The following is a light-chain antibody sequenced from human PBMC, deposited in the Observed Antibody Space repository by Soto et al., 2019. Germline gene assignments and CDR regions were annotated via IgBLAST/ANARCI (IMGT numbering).Light chain of an antibody. J-gene: IGLJ1*01. CDR1: SSNIGNNY. Sequence: QSVLTQPPSVSAAPGQKVTISCSGSSSNIGNNYVSWYQHLPGTAPKLLIYDNNKRPSGIPDRFSGSKSGTSATLGITGLQTGDEADYYCSSYTDDRSYVFGSGTKVTVL. CDR2: DNN. CDR3: SSYTDDRSYV. V-gene: IGLV1-51*01.